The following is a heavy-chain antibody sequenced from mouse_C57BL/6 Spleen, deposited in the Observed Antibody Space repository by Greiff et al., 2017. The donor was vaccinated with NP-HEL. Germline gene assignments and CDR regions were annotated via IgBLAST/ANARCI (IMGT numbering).Heavy chain of an antibody. V-gene: IGHV1-22*01. CDR1: GYTFTDYN. J-gene: IGHJ2*01. CDR3: AREGALLRSYYFDY. CDR2: INPNNGGT. Sequence: VQLKESGPELVKPGASVKMSCKASGYTFTDYNMHWVKQSHGKSLEWIGYINPNNGGTSYNQKFKGKATLTVNKSSSTAYMELRSLTSEDSAVYYCAREGALLRSYYFDYWGQGTTLTVSS. D-gene: IGHD1-1*01.